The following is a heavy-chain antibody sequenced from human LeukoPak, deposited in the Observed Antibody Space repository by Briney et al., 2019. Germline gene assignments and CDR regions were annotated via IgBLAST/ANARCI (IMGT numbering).Heavy chain of an antibody. CDR3: ARVGIAAGRLGYYYMDV. V-gene: IGHV1-69*05. CDR1: GGTFSSYA. CDR2: IIPIFGTA. Sequence: ASVKVSCKASGGTFSSYAISWVRQAPGQGLEWMGGIIPIFGTANYAQKFQGRVTITTDESTSTAYMELSSLRSEDTAVYYCARVGIAAGRLGYYYMDVWGKGTTVTVSS. D-gene: IGHD6-13*01. J-gene: IGHJ6*03.